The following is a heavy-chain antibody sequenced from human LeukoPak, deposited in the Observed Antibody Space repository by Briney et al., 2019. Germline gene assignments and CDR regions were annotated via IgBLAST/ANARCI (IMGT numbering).Heavy chain of an antibody. Sequence: GGSLRLSCAASGLTFSTYAMHWVRQAPGKGLEWVAVISYDGSNKYYADSVKGRFTISGDKSKNTLYLQMNSLRPEDTAFYYCARGPGPIAGAKNPFDIWGQGTMVTVSS. D-gene: IGHD1-26*01. V-gene: IGHV3-30*01. CDR2: ISYDGSNK. CDR1: GLTFSTYA. CDR3: ARGPGPIAGAKNPFDI. J-gene: IGHJ3*02.